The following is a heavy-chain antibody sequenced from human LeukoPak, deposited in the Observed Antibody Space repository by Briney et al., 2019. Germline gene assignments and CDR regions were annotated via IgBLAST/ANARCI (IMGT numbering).Heavy chain of an antibody. CDR2: ISTSGSTM. J-gene: IGHJ4*02. CDR1: GFTFSDYY. CDR3: ARLGYCTGGSCYALLNF. V-gene: IGHV3-11*01. D-gene: IGHD2-15*01. Sequence: GSLRLSCAASGFTFSDYYMTWIRQAPGKGLEWVSYISTSGSTMYYADSVKGRFSISRDNAKNSLYLQMNSLRAEDTAVYYCARLGYCTGGSCYALLNFWGQGTLVTVSS.